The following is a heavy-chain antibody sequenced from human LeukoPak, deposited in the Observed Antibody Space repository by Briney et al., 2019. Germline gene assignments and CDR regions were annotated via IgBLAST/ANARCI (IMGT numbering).Heavy chain of an antibody. Sequence: GGSLRLSCAAPGFTFSNVWMSWVPQAPGKGLEWVGRIKSKADGGTTDYAAPVKSRFSISRDDSKNTVYLQMNSVRTEDTAVYYCTSLVGSPTYWGQGTLVTVSS. V-gene: IGHV3-15*01. CDR1: GFTFSNVW. CDR2: IKSKADGGTT. J-gene: IGHJ4*02. CDR3: TSLVGSPTY. D-gene: IGHD1-26*01.